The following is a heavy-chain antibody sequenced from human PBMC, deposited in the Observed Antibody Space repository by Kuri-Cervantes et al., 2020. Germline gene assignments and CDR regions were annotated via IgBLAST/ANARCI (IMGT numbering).Heavy chain of an antibody. CDR3: ARIFYDFWSGYPRVFDY. V-gene: IGHV4-39*01. CDR1: GGSISRSSYY. J-gene: IGHJ4*02. CDR2: IYYSGST. Sequence: SETLSLTCTVSGGSISRSSYYWGWIRQPPGKGLEWIGSIYYSGSTYYNPSLKSRVTISVDTSKNQFSLKLSSVTAADTAVYYCARIFYDFWSGYPRVFDYWGQGTLVTVSS. D-gene: IGHD3-3*01.